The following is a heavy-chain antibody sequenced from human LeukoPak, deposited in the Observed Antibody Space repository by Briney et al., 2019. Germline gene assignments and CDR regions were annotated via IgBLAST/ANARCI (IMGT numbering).Heavy chain of an antibody. Sequence: GGSLRLSCAASGFTFDDYALHWVRQAPGKGLEWVSLISGGGGSTYYGDSVKARFTISRDNSKNSLYLQMNSLRTEDTALYYCAKDFAAYGDYCFDYWGQGTLVTVSS. CDR3: AKDFAAYGDYCFDY. J-gene: IGHJ4*02. CDR1: GFTFDDYA. D-gene: IGHD4-17*01. V-gene: IGHV3-43*02. CDR2: ISGGGGST.